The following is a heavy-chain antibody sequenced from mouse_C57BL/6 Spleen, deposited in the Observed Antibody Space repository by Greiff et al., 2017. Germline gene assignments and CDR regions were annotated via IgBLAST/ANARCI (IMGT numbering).Heavy chain of an antibody. CDR3: ARWGPGGKDY. Sequence: SGAELVRPGTSVKLSCKASGYTFTSYWMHWVKQRPGQGLEWIGVIDPSDSYTNYNEKFKGKATLTVDTSSSTAYMQLRRLTSEDSAVYYCARWGPGGKDYWGQGTTLTVSS. V-gene: IGHV1-59*01. CDR2: IDPSDSYT. J-gene: IGHJ2*01. D-gene: IGHD4-1*01. CDR1: GYTFTSYW.